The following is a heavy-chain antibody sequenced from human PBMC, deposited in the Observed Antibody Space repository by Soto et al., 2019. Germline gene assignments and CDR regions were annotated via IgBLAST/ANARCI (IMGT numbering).Heavy chain of an antibody. D-gene: IGHD2-21*02. J-gene: IGHJ4*02. V-gene: IGHV3-49*03. CDR3: TRFVVVTGYDY. CDR1: GFTSGDYA. Sequence: SLRLSCTASGFTSGDYAMSWFRQAPGKGLEWVGFIRSKAYGGTTEYAASVKGRFTISRDDSKSIAYLQMNSLKTEGTAVYYCTRFVVVTGYDYWGQGTLVTV. CDR2: IRSKAYGGTT.